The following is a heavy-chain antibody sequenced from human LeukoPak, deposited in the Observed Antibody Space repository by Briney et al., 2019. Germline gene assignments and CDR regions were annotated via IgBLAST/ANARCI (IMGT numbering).Heavy chain of an antibody. Sequence: GGSLRLSCAASGFTFSSYSMNWVRQAPGKGLEWVSYISSSSSTIYYADSVKGRFTISRDNAKNSLYLQMNSLRDEDTAVYYCARDRAITIFGVAPTPFDHWGQGTLVTVSS. CDR1: GFTFSSYS. V-gene: IGHV3-48*02. CDR3: ARDRAITIFGVAPTPFDH. J-gene: IGHJ4*02. CDR2: ISSSSSTI. D-gene: IGHD3-3*01.